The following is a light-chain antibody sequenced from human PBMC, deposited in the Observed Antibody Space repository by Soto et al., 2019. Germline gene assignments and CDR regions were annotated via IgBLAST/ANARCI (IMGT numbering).Light chain of an antibody. Sequence: DILLTQSPLSLPVTPGEPASISCRSSQSLLHSTGYNFLDWYLQRPGQSPQLLIYLGSNRASGVPDRFNGSGSGTDFTLKITRVEAEDVGIYYCMQALQTPYTCGQGTKLDIK. J-gene: IGKJ2*01. CDR1: QSLLHSTGYNF. V-gene: IGKV2-28*01. CDR2: LGS. CDR3: MQALQTPYT.